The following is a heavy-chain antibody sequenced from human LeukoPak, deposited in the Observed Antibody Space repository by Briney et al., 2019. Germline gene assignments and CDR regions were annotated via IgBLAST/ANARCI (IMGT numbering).Heavy chain of an antibody. Sequence: GGSLRLSCAASGFTFDDYAMHWVRQAPGKGLEWVSGISWNSGSIGYADSVKGRFTISRDNAKNSLYLQMNSLRAEDVALYYCAKGFWSGYYGYYFDYWGQGTLVTVSS. CDR1: GFTFDDYA. V-gene: IGHV3-9*03. D-gene: IGHD3-3*01. CDR3: AKGFWSGYYGYYFDY. J-gene: IGHJ4*02. CDR2: ISWNSGSI.